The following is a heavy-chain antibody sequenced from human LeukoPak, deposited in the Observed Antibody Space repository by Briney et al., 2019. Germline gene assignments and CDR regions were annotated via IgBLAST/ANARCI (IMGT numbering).Heavy chain of an antibody. V-gene: IGHV3-53*01. CDR1: GFTVSSNY. Sequence: GGSLRLSCAASGFTVSSNYMSWVRQAPGKGLEWVPVIYSGGSTSYADSVKGRFTISRDNSKNTLYLQMNSLRAEDTAVYYCAGDYPGSFAFNIWGQGTMVTVSS. CDR2: IYSGGST. CDR3: AGDYPGSFAFNI. J-gene: IGHJ3*02. D-gene: IGHD2-15*01.